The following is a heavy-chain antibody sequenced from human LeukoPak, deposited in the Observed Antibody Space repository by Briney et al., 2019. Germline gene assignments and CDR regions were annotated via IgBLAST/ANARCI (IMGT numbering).Heavy chain of an antibody. J-gene: IGHJ4*02. V-gene: IGHV1-46*01. CDR3: AKGGISSAAGLDY. CDR1: GYTFTSYY. Sequence: GASVKVSCKASGYTFTSYYMHWVRQAPGQGLEWMAIINPSGGGTSYAQEFQGRVTMTRDTSTSTVYMELSSLRSEDTAVYYCAKGGISSAAGLDYWGQGTLVTVSS. CDR2: INPSGGGT. D-gene: IGHD2-2*01.